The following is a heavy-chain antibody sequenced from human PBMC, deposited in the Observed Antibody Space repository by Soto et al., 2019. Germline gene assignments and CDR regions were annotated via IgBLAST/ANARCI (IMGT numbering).Heavy chain of an antibody. CDR1: GYTFTNYG. Sequence: QIQLVQSGAEVKKPGASVKVSCKASGYTFTNYGVSWVRQAPGQELEGMGWISTYNGNTNYAQKFQGRVTMTTDTSSTTAYMELRSLRSDDTAVYYCARDRANAITTFSWFDPWGQGTLVTVSS. V-gene: IGHV1-18*01. D-gene: IGHD1-20*01. J-gene: IGHJ5*02. CDR3: ARDRANAITTFSWFDP. CDR2: ISTYNGNT.